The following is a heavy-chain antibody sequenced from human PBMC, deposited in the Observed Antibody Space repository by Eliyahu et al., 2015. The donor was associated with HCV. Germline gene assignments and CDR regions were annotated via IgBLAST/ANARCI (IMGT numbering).Heavy chain of an antibody. CDR3: VKGVSRPSANLFGFHV. V-gene: IGHV3-23*01. CDR1: GFIFSSYS. D-gene: IGHD3-10*02. CDR2: ITGDGGTP. J-gene: IGHJ6*02. Sequence: VQLLESGGGLVQPGGSLRLSCAASGFIFSSYSMVWVRQAPGKGLEWVATITGDGGTPLYADPVRGRFTISRDNSKNTAYVQMNSLRAEDTAKYYCVKGVSRPSANLFGFHVWGQGTTVTVSS.